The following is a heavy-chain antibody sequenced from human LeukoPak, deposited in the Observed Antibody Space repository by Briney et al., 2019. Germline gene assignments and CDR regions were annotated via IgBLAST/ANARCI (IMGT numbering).Heavy chain of an antibody. V-gene: IGHV1-2*02. CDR2: INPNSGGT. J-gene: IGHJ5*02. Sequence: ASVKVSCKASGYTFTGYYMHWVRQAPGQGVEWMGWINPNSGGTNYAQKFQDRVTMTRDTSISTAYMELSRLRSDDTAVYYCARVPATVSWFDPWGRGTLVTVSS. CDR3: ARVPATVSWFDP. D-gene: IGHD1-14*01. CDR1: GYTFTGYY.